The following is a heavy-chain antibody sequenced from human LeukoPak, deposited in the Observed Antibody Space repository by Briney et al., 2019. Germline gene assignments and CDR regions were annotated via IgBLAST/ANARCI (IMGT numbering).Heavy chain of an antibody. CDR1: GYTFTGYY. Sequence: ASVKVSCKASGYTFTGYYMHWVRQAPGQGLEWMGWINPNSGGTNYAQKFQGRVTMTRDTSISTAYMELSRLRSDDTAVYYCARVSHSGSYYSDYWGQGTLVTVSS. CDR2: INPNSGGT. J-gene: IGHJ4*02. D-gene: IGHD1-26*01. V-gene: IGHV1-2*02. CDR3: ARVSHSGSYYSDY.